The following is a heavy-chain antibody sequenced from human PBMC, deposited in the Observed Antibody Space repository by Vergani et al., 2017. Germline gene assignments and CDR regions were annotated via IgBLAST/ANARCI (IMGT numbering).Heavy chain of an antibody. CDR3: VRTGYCTGIACNTRFGS. CDR1: GFSFNTYW. CDR2: IDEYGNRA. Sequence: EVQLVESGGGSVQSGGSLRLSCVASGFSFNTYWMHWVRQVPGKGLMWVARIDEYGNRATYGDFETGRFTISRDNAKNTVFLQMNNLRADDAGVYYCVRTGYCTGIACNTRFGSWGQGALVTVSS. V-gene: IGHV3-74*03. D-gene: IGHD2-8*02. J-gene: IGHJ5*01.